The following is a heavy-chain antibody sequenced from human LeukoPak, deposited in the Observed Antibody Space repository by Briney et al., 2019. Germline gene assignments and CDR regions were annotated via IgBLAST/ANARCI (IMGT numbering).Heavy chain of an antibody. CDR3: ARHGLRYCSSTSCYPLNWFDP. CDR1: GDSISSSSYY. J-gene: IGHJ5*02. CDR2: IYYSGST. Sequence: SETLSLTCTVSGDSISSSSYYWGWIRQPPGKGLEWIGSIYYSGSTYYNPSLKSRVTISVDTSKNQFSLKLSSVTAADTAVYYCARHGLRYCSSTSCYPLNWFDPWGQGTLVTVSS. D-gene: IGHD2-2*01. V-gene: IGHV4-39*01.